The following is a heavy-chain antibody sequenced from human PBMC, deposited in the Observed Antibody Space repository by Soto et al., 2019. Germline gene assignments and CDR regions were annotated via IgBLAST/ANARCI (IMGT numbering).Heavy chain of an antibody. CDR1: GFTFSSYW. J-gene: IGHJ4*02. Sequence: EVQLVESGGGLVQPGGSLRLSCAASGFTFSSYWMHWVRQAPGKGLVWVSRINSDGSSTSYADSVKGRFTISRENAKNTLYLQMNSLRAEDTDVYYCARAQDSSSWIDYWGQGTLVTVSS. CDR2: INSDGSST. D-gene: IGHD6-13*01. V-gene: IGHV3-74*01. CDR3: ARAQDSSSWIDY.